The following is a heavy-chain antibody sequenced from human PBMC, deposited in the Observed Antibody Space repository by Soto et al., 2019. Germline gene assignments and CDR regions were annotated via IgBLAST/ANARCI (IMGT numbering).Heavy chain of an antibody. Sequence: EVQLLESGGGLVQPGGSLRLSCAASGFTFSSYAMSWVRQAPGKGLEGVSAISGSGGSTYYADSVKGRFTISRDNSKNTLYLQMNSLRVEDTAVYYCAKRWERRYYDSSGYYTGAFDYWGQGTLVTVSS. CDR2: ISGSGGST. J-gene: IGHJ4*02. CDR1: GFTFSSYA. V-gene: IGHV3-23*01. D-gene: IGHD3-22*01. CDR3: AKRWERRYYDSSGYYTGAFDY.